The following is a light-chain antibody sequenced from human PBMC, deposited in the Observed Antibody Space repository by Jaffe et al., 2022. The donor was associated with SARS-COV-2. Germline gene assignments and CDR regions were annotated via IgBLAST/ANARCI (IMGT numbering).Light chain of an antibody. CDR3: CSYAGTYSFI. V-gene: IGLV2-11*01. CDR2: RVT. Sequence: QSALTQPRSVSGSPGQSVTISCTGTDSDIGGFTYVSWYQQHPSRAPKLIISRVTLRASGVPDRFSGSRSGNTASLTISGLQAEDEADYFCCSYAGTYSFIFGGGTTLTVL. J-gene: IGLJ2*01. CDR1: DSDIGGFTY.